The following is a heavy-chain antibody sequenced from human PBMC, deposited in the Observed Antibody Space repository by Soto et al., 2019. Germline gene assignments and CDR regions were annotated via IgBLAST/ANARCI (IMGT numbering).Heavy chain of an antibody. Sequence: PSETLSLTCTVSGGSLSSYYWSWIRQPPGKGLECVGYIYYSGSTTYNPSLKSRVTISINTSKNQFSLKLSSVTAADTAVYYCGRVRDGNLVPPFDFWGRETLFTVSS. CDR1: GGSLSSYY. CDR2: IYYSGST. V-gene: IGHV4-59*01. J-gene: IGHJ4*02. CDR3: GRVRDGNLVPPFDF. D-gene: IGHD2-15*01.